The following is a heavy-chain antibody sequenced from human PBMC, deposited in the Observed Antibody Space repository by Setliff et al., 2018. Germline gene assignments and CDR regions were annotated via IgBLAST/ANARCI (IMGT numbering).Heavy chain of an antibody. CDR2: VFYNGAA. CDR3: SRGRNIVARLLDS. CDR1: GDSISDAS. J-gene: IGHJ5*01. V-gene: IGHV4-59*01. Sequence: KASETLSLTCTVPGDSISDASIMAWIRQPPGKGLEFIGYVFYNGAAKYDPSLKSRVTLSVDTSKTQFSLKLNSMTTADTAVYYCSRGRNIVARLLDSWGQGTLVTVSS. D-gene: IGHD2-15*01.